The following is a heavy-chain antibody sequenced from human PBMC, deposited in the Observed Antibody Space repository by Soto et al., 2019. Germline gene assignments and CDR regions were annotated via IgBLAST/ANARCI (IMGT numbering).Heavy chain of an antibody. V-gene: IGHV3-30*04. J-gene: IGHJ4*02. D-gene: IGHD3-10*01. CDR2: ISYDGRDK. Sequence: QVLVVESGGGVVQPGSSLRLSCSASAFTFSTYTMHWVRQAPGKGLEWVALISYDGRDKYYTNSVKGRFTISRDNSKNTLYLQMNRLRGGDTAVDYFARGGYGAGTDFFDYWGQGTLVTVSS. CDR3: ARGGYGAGTDFFDY. CDR1: AFTFSTYT.